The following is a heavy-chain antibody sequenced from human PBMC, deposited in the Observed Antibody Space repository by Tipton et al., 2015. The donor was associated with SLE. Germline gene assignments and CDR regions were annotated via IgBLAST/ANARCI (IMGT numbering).Heavy chain of an antibody. CDR3: AKERVGYYGSGSPLDY. CDR2: ISGSGDNT. J-gene: IGHJ4*02. V-gene: IGHV3-23*01. Sequence: GSLRLSCAASGFTFNTYAMSWVRQAPGKGLEWVSGISGSGDNTLYADSVKGRFTISRDNSKNTLYLQIDSLTAEDTAVYHCAKERVGYYGSGSPLDYRGQGTLVTVSS. CDR1: GFTFNTYA. D-gene: IGHD3-10*01.